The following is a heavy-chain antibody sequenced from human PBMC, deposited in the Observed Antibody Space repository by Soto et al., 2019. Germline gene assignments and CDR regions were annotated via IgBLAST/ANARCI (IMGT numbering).Heavy chain of an antibody. CDR1: GGTFSSYA. CDR2: IIPIFGTA. J-gene: IGHJ4*02. D-gene: IGHD3-22*01. Sequence: QVQLVQSGAEVKKPGSSVKVSCKASGGTFSSYAISWVRQAPGQGLEWMGGIIPIFGTANYAQKFQGRVTITADDSTSTAYMELSSLRSEDTAVYYCARRSDSSGYSPFVYWGQGTLVTVSS. CDR3: ARRSDSSGYSPFVY. V-gene: IGHV1-69*12.